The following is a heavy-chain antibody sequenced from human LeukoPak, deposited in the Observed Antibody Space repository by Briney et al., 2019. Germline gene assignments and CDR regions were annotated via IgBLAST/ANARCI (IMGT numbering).Heavy chain of an antibody. CDR3: AREGTYYYYGMDV. Sequence: SGGSLRLSCAASGFSFSSCSMNWVRQAPGKGLEWVSYTSSSSSTIYYADSVKGRFTISRDNAKNSLYLQMNSLRDEDTAVYYCAREGTYYYYGMDVWGQGTTVTVSS. CDR2: TSSSSSTI. J-gene: IGHJ6*02. CDR1: GFSFSSCS. V-gene: IGHV3-48*02.